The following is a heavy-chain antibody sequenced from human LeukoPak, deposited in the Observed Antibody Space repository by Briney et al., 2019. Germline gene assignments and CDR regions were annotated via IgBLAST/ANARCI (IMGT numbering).Heavy chain of an antibody. J-gene: IGHJ6*04. Sequence: GASVKVSCKASGYTFTSYYMHWVRQAPGQGLEWMGIINPSGGSTSYAQKFQGRVTMTRDTSTSTVYMELSSLRSEDTAVYYCAREVRGGASSRLLEGVDYYYGMDVWGKGTTVTVSS. V-gene: IGHV1-46*01. CDR2: INPSGGST. CDR3: AREVRGGASSRLLEGVDYYYGMDV. D-gene: IGHD2-15*01. CDR1: GYTFTSYY.